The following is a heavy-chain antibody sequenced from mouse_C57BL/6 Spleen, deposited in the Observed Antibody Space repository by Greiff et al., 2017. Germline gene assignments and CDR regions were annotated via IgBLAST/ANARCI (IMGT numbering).Heavy chain of an antibody. Sequence: EVKLVESGGGLVKPGGSLKLSCAASGFTFSSYAMSWVRQTPEKRLEWVATISDGGSYTYYPDNVKGRFTISRDNAKNNLYLQMSHLKSEDTAMYYCAKQFSYYYAMDYWGQGTSVTVSS. D-gene: IGHD1-2*01. CDR3: AKQFSYYYAMDY. J-gene: IGHJ4*01. CDR1: GFTFSSYA. V-gene: IGHV5-4*03. CDR2: ISDGGSYT.